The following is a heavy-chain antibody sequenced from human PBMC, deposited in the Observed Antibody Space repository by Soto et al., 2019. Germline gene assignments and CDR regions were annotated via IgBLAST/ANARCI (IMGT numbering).Heavy chain of an antibody. J-gene: IGHJ6*02. V-gene: IGHV1-18*04. CDR3: ARDGIVPAAMISGDYYYYFGMDV. D-gene: IGHD2-2*01. CDR2: ISAYNGNT. Sequence: ASVKVSCKASGYTFTSYGISWVLQAPGQGLEWMGWISAYNGNTTYAQKLQGRVTMTTDTSTSTAYMELRSLRSDDTAVYYCARDGIVPAAMISGDYYYYFGMDVWGQGTTVTVSS. CDR1: GYTFTSYG.